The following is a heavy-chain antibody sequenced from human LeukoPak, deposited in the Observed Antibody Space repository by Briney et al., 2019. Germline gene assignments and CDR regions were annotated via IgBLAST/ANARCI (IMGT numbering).Heavy chain of an antibody. D-gene: IGHD1-7*01. Sequence: TGGSLRLPCAASGFTFSSYAMHWVRQAPGKGLEWVAVISYDGSNKYYADSVKGRFTISRDNSKNTLYLQMNSLRAEDTAVYYCARDLAGTFDFDYWGQGTLVTVSS. CDR1: GFTFSSYA. CDR2: ISYDGSNK. CDR3: ARDLAGTFDFDY. J-gene: IGHJ4*02. V-gene: IGHV3-30*01.